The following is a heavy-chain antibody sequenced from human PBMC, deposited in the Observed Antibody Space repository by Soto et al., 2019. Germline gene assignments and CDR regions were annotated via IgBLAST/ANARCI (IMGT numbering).Heavy chain of an antibody. CDR1: GGSISSSSYY. J-gene: IGHJ5*02. D-gene: IGHD3-22*01. Sequence: SETLSLTCTVSGGSISSSSYYWGWIRQPPGKGLEWIGSIYYSGSTYYNPSLKSRVTISVATSKNQFSLKMSSVTAADTAVYYCARHTYYYDSSGYLNWFDPWGQGTLVTVSS. V-gene: IGHV4-39*01. CDR3: ARHTYYYDSSGYLNWFDP. CDR2: IYYSGST.